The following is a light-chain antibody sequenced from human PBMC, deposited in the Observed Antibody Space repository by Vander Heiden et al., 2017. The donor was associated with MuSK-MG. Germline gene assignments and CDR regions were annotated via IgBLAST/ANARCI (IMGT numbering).Light chain of an antibody. V-gene: IGKV1D-13*01. CDR2: GAS. Sequence: AIPLTQSPSSLSASVGDRVTITCWASQCISSALAWYQQKPGKAPKLLVSGASTLQSGVPSRFRGSGSGTYFTLTISSLQPEDFATYYCQQFCNYPSTFGQGTKVEIK. J-gene: IGKJ1*01. CDR1: QCISSA. CDR3: QQFCNYPST.